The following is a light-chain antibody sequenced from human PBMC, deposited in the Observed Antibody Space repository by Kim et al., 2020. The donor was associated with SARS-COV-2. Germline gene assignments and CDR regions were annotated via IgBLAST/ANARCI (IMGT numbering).Light chain of an antibody. CDR3: QQYGSSPR. Sequence: LSPGKSATLSCRASQSVTSNSLAWYQQKPGQTPRLLIYGASSRAPGIPDRFSGSGSGTDFSLTISRLEPEDFAVYYCQQYGSSPRFGGGTKVDIK. CDR2: GAS. V-gene: IGKV3-20*01. J-gene: IGKJ4*01. CDR1: QSVTSNS.